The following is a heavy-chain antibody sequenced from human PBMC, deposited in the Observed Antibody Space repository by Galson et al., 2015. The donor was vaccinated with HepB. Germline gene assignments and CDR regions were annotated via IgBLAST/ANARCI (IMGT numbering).Heavy chain of an antibody. CDR2: ISWNSGSI. CDR1: GFTFDDYA. CDR3: AKDIHGRAVAFDI. V-gene: IGHV3-9*01. J-gene: IGHJ3*02. Sequence: SLRLSCAASGFTFDDYAMHWVRQAPGKGLEWVSGISWNSGSIGYADSVKGRFTISRDNAKNSLYLQMNSLRAEDTALYYCAKDIHGRAVAFDIWGQGTMVTVSS.